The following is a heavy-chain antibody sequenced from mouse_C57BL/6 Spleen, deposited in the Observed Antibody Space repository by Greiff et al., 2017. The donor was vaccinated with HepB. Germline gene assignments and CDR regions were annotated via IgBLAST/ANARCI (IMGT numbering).Heavy chain of an antibody. V-gene: IGHV6-3*01. CDR1: GFTFSNYW. CDR2: IRLKSDNYAK. Sequence: EVKVEESGGGLVQPGGSMKLSCVASGFTFSNYWMNWVRQSPEKGLEWVAQIRLKSDNYAKDYAESVKGRFTIARDDYKSSVYLQMNNLSAEDTRIYYCAEITTKDDWGQGTTLTVSS. J-gene: IGHJ2*01. D-gene: IGHD1-1*01. CDR3: AEITTKDD.